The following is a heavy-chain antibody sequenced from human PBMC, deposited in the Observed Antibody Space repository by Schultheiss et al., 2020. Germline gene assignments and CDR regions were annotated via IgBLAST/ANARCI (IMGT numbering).Heavy chain of an antibody. D-gene: IGHD3-16*01. CDR1: GGSISSSNW. CDR2: IYYSGST. Sequence: SETLSLTCAVSGGSISSSNWWSWVRQPPGKGLEWIGYIYYSGSTYYNPSLKSRVTISVDTSKNQFSLKLSSVTAADTAVYYCARSYYDYVWGSSAPDYWGQGTLVTVAS. CDR3: ARSYYDYVWGSSAPDY. J-gene: IGHJ4*02. V-gene: IGHV4-4*02.